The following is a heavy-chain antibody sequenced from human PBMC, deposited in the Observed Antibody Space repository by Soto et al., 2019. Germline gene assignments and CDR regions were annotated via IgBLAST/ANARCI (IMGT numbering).Heavy chain of an antibody. D-gene: IGHD2-2*01. CDR3: AREDSIIIPAVSDF. CDR1: GFAFNNYG. J-gene: IGHJ4*02. V-gene: IGHV3-21*01. Sequence: GGSLRLSCTVSGFAFNNYGIDWVRQAPGKGLEWVSSISKSDYTYYSDSVKGRFTISRDNAKNSVSLQMNTLRVEDTAVYYCAREDSIIIPAVSDFWGQGTLVTAPQ. CDR2: ISKSDYT.